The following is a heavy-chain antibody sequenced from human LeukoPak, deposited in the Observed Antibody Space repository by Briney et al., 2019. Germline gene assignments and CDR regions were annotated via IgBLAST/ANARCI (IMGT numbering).Heavy chain of an antibody. CDR3: ARDMWTYCSGTTCYAGHLEL. CDR2: LSYDGAKT. J-gene: IGHJ4*02. V-gene: IGHV3-33*05. Sequence: PGRSLRLSYTVSVFTFCYCGLQWGRQAPGKGLEWAAFLSYDGAKTYFADSVKGRFTITRDNSKNTLFLQMNSLRAEDTAVYYCARDMWTYCSGTTCYAGHLELGGQGTLVTVSS. CDR1: VFTFCYCG. D-gene: IGHD2-2*01.